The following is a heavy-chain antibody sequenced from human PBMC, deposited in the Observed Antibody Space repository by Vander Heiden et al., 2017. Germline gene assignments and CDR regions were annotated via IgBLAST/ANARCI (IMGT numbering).Heavy chain of an antibody. CDR3: ASGYCSGGSCWGYHGMDV. Sequence: QVQLVQSGAEVKKPGSSVKVSCQASGGTFSSYAISWVRQAPGQGLEWMGGIIPIFGTANYAQKFQGRVTITTDESTSTAYMELSSLRSEDTAVYYCASGYCSGGSCWGYHGMDVWGQGTTVTVSS. CDR1: GGTFSSYA. V-gene: IGHV1-69*01. D-gene: IGHD2-15*01. J-gene: IGHJ6*02. CDR2: IIPIFGTA.